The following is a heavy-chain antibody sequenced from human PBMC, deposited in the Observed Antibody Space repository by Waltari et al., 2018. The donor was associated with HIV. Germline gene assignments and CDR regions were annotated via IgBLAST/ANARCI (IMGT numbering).Heavy chain of an antibody. D-gene: IGHD4-17*01. Sequence: QLQLQESGPGLVKPSETLSLTCTVSGGSISSSSYYWGWIRQPPGKGLEWIGSIYYSGSTYYNPSLKSRVTISVDTSKNQFSLKLSSVTAADTAVYYCARGSPYGDSPYYYYGMDVWGQGTTVTVSS. V-gene: IGHV4-39*07. CDR3: ARGSPYGDSPYYYYGMDV. J-gene: IGHJ6*02. CDR2: IYYSGST. CDR1: GGSISSSSYY.